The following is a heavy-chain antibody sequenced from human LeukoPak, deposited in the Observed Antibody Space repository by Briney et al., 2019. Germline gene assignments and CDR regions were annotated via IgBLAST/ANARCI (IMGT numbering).Heavy chain of an antibody. CDR3: AKGADYYDSSGYYYSDAFDI. D-gene: IGHD3-22*01. CDR1: GFTFSSYG. CDR2: ISYDGSNK. Sequence: GRSLRLSCAASGFTFSSYGMHWVRQAPGKGLEWEVVISYDGSNKYYADSVKGRFTISRDNSKNTLYLQMNSLRAEDTAVYYCAKGADYYDSSGYYYSDAFDIWGQGTMVTVSS. J-gene: IGHJ3*02. V-gene: IGHV3-30*18.